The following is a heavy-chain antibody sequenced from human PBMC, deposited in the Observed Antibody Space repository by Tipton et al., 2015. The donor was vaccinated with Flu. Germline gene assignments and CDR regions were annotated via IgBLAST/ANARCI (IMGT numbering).Heavy chain of an antibody. J-gene: IGHJ4*02. CDR2: IYHSGST. V-gene: IGHV4-38-2*02. CDR1: GYSISSGYY. CDR3: AGGVWFGELLPFDY. Sequence: TLSLTCTVSGYSISSGYYWGWIRQPPGKGLEWIGSIYHSGSTYYNPSLKSRVTISVDTSKNQFSLKLSSVTAADTAVYYCAGGVWFGELLPFDYWGQGTLVTVSS. D-gene: IGHD3-10*01.